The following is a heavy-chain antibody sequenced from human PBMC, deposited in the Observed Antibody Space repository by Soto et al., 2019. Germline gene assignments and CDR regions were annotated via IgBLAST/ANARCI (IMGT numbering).Heavy chain of an antibody. V-gene: IGHV1-18*01. J-gene: IGHJ4*02. CDR2: ISGFNGQT. CDR3: ARVDPRGVAVVRDY. D-gene: IGHD3-10*02. CDR1: GNTFASHG. Sequence: ASVKVSCKASGNTFASHGFSWVRQAPGQGLEWMGWISGFNGQTNYALKFQGRVTLTTDTSTSTAYTELRSLRSDDTAVYFCARVDPRGVAVVRDYWGQGSLDTVSA.